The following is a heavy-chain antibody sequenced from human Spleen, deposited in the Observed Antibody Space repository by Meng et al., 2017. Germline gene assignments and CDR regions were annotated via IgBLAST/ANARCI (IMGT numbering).Heavy chain of an antibody. CDR1: GFIFSVYA. V-gene: IGHV3-30*01. J-gene: IGHJ4*02. D-gene: IGHD3-22*01. CDR2: ISTDGSNK. Sequence: QVQLVDSGGGLFPPGRALRLSCAASGFIFSVYALHWVRQAPGKGLEWVAVISTDGSNKYYADSVKGRFTISRDNAKNTLYLQMNNLRTEDTGVYYCARDHSSDGWSPCWGQGTLVTVSS. CDR3: ARDHSSDGWSPC.